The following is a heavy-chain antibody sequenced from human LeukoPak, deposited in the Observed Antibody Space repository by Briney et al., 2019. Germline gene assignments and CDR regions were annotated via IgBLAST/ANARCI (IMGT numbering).Heavy chain of an antibody. CDR3: ARECSTSSYYYYYYMDV. D-gene: IGHD2-2*01. J-gene: IGHJ6*03. Sequence: SQTLSLTCTVSGGSISSGSYYWSWIRQPAGKGLEWIGRIYTSGSTNYTPSLKSRVTISVDTSKKQFSLRLSSATAADTAVYYCARECSTSSYYYYYYMDVWGKGTTVTVSS. CDR1: GGSISSGSYY. V-gene: IGHV4-61*02. CDR2: IYTSGST.